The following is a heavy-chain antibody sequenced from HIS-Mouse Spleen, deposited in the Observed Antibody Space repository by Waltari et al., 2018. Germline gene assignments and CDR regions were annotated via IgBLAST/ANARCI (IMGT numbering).Heavy chain of an antibody. Sequence: QLQLQESGPGLVKPSETLSLTCTVSGGSISSGSYYWGWIRQPPGKGLEWIGSIYYSGRTYYSPSLKSRVTISVDTSENQFSLKLSAGTAADTAVYYCARLAAAGTYWGQGTLVTVSS. V-gene: IGHV4-39*07. J-gene: IGHJ4*02. CDR1: GGSISSGSYY. CDR3: ARLAAAGTY. D-gene: IGHD6-13*01. CDR2: IYYSGRT.